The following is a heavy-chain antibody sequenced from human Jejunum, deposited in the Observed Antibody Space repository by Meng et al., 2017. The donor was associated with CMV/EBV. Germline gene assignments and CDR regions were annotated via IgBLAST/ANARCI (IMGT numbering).Heavy chain of an antibody. CDR2: INPSSGVT. Sequence: YTFISYYLHWVRQAPGQGLEWMGAINPSSGVTSSAQKFQGRVTMTRDRSTSTVYMEVTNLRSEDTAVYYCARDGLSLRFLEWFYFDYWGQGTLVTVSS. CDR1: YTFISYY. CDR3: ARDGLSLRFLEWFYFDY. D-gene: IGHD3-3*01. V-gene: IGHV1-46*01. J-gene: IGHJ4*02.